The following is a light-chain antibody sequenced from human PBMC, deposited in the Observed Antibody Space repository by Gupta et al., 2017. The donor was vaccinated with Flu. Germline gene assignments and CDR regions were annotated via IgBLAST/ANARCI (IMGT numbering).Light chain of an antibody. CDR2: DDS. V-gene: IGLV3-21*02. CDR3: QVWDSSSDHPWV. CDR1: NIGSKT. Sequence: SYVLTQPPSVSVAPGQTARLTCGGDNIGSKTVHWYQQKPGQAPVLVVSDDSDRPSGIPGRFSGSNSGNTATLTISRVGAGDEADYYCQVWDSSSDHPWVFGGGTKLTVL. J-gene: IGLJ3*02.